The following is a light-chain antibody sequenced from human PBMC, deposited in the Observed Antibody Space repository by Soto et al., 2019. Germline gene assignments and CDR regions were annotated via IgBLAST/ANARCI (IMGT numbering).Light chain of an antibody. J-gene: IGKJ4*01. CDR1: QSVSRY. V-gene: IGKV3-11*01. CDR3: KQRTNWPLT. CDR2: DAS. Sequence: EIVLTQSPATLSLSPGERATLSCRASQSVSRYLAWYQQKPGQAPRLLIYDASTRATGIPARFSGSGSGTDFTLTISSLEPEDFAVYYCKQRTNWPLTFGGGTKVDIK.